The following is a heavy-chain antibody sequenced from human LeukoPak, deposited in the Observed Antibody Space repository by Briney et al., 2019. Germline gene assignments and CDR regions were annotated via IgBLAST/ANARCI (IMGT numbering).Heavy chain of an antibody. D-gene: IGHD1-26*01. V-gene: IGHV3-23*01. CDR2: ISDNGDST. Sequence: GGSLRLSCAASGFTFSSYAMSWVRQAPGKGLDWVSGISDNGDSTNYADSVKGRFTISRDNSKSTLYPQMSSLRAEDTAVYYCAKAGWSWYFDYWGQGTLLTVSS. CDR3: AKAGWSWYFDY. J-gene: IGHJ4*02. CDR1: GFTFSSYA.